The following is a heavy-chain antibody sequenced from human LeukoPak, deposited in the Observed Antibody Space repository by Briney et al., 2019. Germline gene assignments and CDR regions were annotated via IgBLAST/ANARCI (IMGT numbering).Heavy chain of an antibody. CDR3: ARGVVPAAYYMDV. V-gene: IGHV3-21*01. CDR2: ISSSSSYI. D-gene: IGHD2-2*01. J-gene: IGHJ6*03. Sequence: GGSLRLSCAASGFTFSGYSMNWVRQAPGKGLEWVSSISSSSSYIYYADSVKGRFTISRDNAKNSLYLQMNSLRAEDTAVYYCARGVVPAAYYMDVWGKGTTVTVSS. CDR1: GFTFSGYS.